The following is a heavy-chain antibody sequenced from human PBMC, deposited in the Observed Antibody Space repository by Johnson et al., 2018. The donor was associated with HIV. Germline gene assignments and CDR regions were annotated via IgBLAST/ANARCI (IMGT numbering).Heavy chain of an antibody. CDR1: GFTFSNAW. V-gene: IGHV3-15*01. CDR2: IKGKTDGGTT. J-gene: IGHJ3*02. Sequence: EVQLVESGGGLVQPGGSLRLSCAASGFTFSNAWMSWVRQSPGQGLEGVGRIKGKTDGGTTDYAAPAKGRFTIARDDSTNPLYLQMNSLKTEDTAVYYCTTDQLQQLVHDAFDIWGQGTMVTVSS. D-gene: IGHD6-13*01. CDR3: TTDQLQQLVHDAFDI.